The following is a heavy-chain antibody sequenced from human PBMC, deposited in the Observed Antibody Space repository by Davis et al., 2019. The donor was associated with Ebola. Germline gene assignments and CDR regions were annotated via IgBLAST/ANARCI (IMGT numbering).Heavy chain of an antibody. V-gene: IGHV4-39*01. D-gene: IGHD5-24*01. CDR3: ARGGIGRWLQYY. CDR1: GGSISSSSYY. CDR2: IYYSGST. Sequence: PSETLSLTCTVSGGSISSSSYYWGWIRQPPGKGLEWIGSIYYSGSTYYNPSLKSRVTISVDTSKNQFSLKLSSVTAADTAVYYCARGGIGRWLQYYWGQGTLVTVSS. J-gene: IGHJ4*02.